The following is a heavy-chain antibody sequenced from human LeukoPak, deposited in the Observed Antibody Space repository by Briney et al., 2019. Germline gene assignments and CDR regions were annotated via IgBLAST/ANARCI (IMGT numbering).Heavy chain of an antibody. CDR3: ARDKAHSYGYYFDP. V-gene: IGHV4-4*08. D-gene: IGHD3-10*01. Sequence: SETLSLTCTVSGDAISTYYWNWIRQTPGKGLEWVGHISSGTTDYNPSLKSRAIISVDTSKNQISLRLTSVTAADTAVYYCARDKAHSYGYYFDPWGPGTQVLVSS. CDR2: ISSGTT. J-gene: IGHJ4*02. CDR1: GDAISTYY.